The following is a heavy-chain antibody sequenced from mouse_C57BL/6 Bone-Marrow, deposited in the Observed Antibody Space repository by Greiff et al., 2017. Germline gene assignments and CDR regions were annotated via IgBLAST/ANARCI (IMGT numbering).Heavy chain of an antibody. Sequence: QVQLQQPGAELVRPGTSVKLSCKASGYTFTSYWMHWVKQRPGQGPEWIGVIDPSDSYTNYNQKFKGKATLTVDTSSSTAYMQLSSLTSEDSAVYYCARYYGSSYWYFDVWGTGTTVTVSS. CDR1: GYTFTSYW. D-gene: IGHD1-1*01. CDR3: ARYYGSSYWYFDV. V-gene: IGHV1-59*01. J-gene: IGHJ1*03. CDR2: IDPSDSYT.